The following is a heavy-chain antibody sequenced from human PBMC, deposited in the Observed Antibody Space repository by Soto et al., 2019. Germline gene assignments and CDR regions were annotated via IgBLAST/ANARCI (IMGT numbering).Heavy chain of an antibody. Sequence: SETLSLTCIVSGGSISSSSYYWGWIRQPPGKGLEWVGSIYSSGSTYYNPSLKRRVTISVDTSKNQFSLKLSSVTAADTVVFYCAGHRDRNWFDPWGQGTLVTVS. J-gene: IGHJ5*02. CDR3: AGHRDRNWFDP. CDR1: GGSISSSSYY. CDR2: IYSSGST. D-gene: IGHD3-16*02. V-gene: IGHV4-39*01.